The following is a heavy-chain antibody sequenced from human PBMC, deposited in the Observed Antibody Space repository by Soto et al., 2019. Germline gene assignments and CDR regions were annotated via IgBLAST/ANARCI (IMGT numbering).Heavy chain of an antibody. J-gene: IGHJ5*02. D-gene: IGHD5-18*01. Sequence: QVQLVESGGGVVQPGRSLRLSCAASGFTFSSYGMHWVRQAPGKGLEWVAVISYDGSNKYYADSVKGRFTISRDNSKNTLYLQMNSLRAEDTAVYYCAKDGYSYWLRQRGWFDPWGQGTLVTVSS. CDR1: GFTFSSYG. V-gene: IGHV3-30*18. CDR3: AKDGYSYWLRQRGWFDP. CDR2: ISYDGSNK.